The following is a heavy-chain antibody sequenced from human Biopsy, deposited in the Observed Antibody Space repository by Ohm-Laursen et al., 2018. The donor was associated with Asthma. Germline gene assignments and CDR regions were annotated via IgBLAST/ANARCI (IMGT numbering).Heavy chain of an antibody. J-gene: IGHJ6*02. V-gene: IGHV4-4*02. D-gene: IGHD1-14*01. CDR2: IYHSGPT. CDR1: GGSIISSSW. Sequence: TLSLTCTVSGGSIISSSWWSWVRQTPGKGLEWIGEIYHSGPTNYNPSLKSRVTISVDKSKNQFSLKLTSVTAADTAVYYCAKIYDRLVLYGMDVWGRGTTVTVSS. CDR3: AKIYDRLVLYGMDV.